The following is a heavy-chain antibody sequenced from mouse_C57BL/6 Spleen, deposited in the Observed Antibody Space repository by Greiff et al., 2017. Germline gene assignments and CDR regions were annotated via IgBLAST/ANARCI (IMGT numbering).Heavy chain of an antibody. CDR2: ISYDGSN. Sequence: EVQRVESGPGLVKPSQSLSLTCSVTGYSITSGYYWNWIRQFPGNKLEWMGYISYDGSNNYNPSLKNRISITRDTSKNQFFLKLNSVTTEDTATYYCARGDYYYGSSWYFDVWGTGTTVTVSS. V-gene: IGHV3-6*01. D-gene: IGHD1-1*01. J-gene: IGHJ1*03. CDR1: GYSITSGYY. CDR3: ARGDYYYGSSWYFDV.